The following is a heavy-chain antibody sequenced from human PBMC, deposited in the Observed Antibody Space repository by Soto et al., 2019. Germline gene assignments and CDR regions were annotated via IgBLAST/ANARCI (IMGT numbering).Heavy chain of an antibody. CDR3: AKVVVPARNWFDP. CDR1: GGSFSGYY. J-gene: IGHJ5*02. Sequence: SETLSLTCAVYGGSFSGYYWSWIRQPPGKGLEWIGEINHSGSTNYNPSLKSRVTISVDTSKNQFSLKLSSVTAADTAVYYCAKVVVPARNWFDPWGQGTLVTVSS. V-gene: IGHV4-34*01. D-gene: IGHD2-2*01. CDR2: INHSGST.